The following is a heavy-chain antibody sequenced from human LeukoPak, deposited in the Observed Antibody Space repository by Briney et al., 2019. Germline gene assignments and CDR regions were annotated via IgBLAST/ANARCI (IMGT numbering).Heavy chain of an antibody. CDR3: ARDGILGSHDT. Sequence: GGSLRLSCAASGFTFSRYWMHWVRQTPGKGLMWVSRVDSDGSGTSYADSVKGRFTISRDNAKNTVYLQMNSLRADDTAVYYCARDGILGSHDTWGQGTPVTVSS. D-gene: IGHD3-3*02. V-gene: IGHV3-74*01. CDR2: VDSDGSGT. CDR1: GFTFSRYW. J-gene: IGHJ5*02.